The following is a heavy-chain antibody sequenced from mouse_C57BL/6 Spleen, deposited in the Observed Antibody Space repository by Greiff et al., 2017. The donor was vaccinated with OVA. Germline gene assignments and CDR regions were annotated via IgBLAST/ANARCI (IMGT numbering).Heavy chain of an antibody. CDR2: IRSKSSNYAT. CDR1: GFTFNTYA. V-gene: IGHV10-3*01. Sequence: EVQGVESGGGLVQPKGSLKLSCAASGFTFNTYAMHWVRQAPGKGLEWVARIRSKSSNYATYYADSVKDRFTISRDDSQSMLYLQMNNLKTEDTAMYYCVRERGPNWDLYFDYWGQGTTLTVSS. CDR3: VRERGPNWDLYFDY. J-gene: IGHJ2*01. D-gene: IGHD4-1*01.